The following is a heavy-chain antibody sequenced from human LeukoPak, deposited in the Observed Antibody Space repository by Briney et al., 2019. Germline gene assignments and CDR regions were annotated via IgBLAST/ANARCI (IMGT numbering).Heavy chain of an antibody. J-gene: IGHJ4*02. CDR2: IYHSGST. CDR1: GYSISSGYY. CDR3: ARGRFLEWLQFDY. D-gene: IGHD3-3*01. V-gene: IGHV4-38-2*02. Sequence: PSETLSLTCTVSGYSISSGYYWGWIRQPPGKGLEWIGSIYHSGSTYYNPSLKSRVTISVDTSKNQFSLKLSSVTAADTAVYYCARGRFLEWLQFDYWGQGTLVTVSS.